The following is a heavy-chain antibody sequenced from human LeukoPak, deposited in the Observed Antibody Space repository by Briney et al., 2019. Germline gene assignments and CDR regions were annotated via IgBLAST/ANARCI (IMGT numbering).Heavy chain of an antibody. CDR2: IRYDGSDK. CDR1: GFTFSSYD. D-gene: IGHD1-26*01. CDR3: AKALLYSGSRGFFDY. V-gene: IGHV3-30*02. J-gene: IGHJ4*02. Sequence: GGSLRLSCAASGFTFSSYDMHWVRQAPGKGLEWVAFIRYDGSDKYYADSVKGRFTISRDNSKNTLYLQMNSLRVEDTAVYYCAKALLYSGSRGFFDYWGQGTLVTVSS.